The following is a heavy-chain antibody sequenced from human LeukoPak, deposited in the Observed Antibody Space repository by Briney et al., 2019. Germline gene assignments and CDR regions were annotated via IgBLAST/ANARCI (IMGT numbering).Heavy chain of an antibody. CDR2: ISSSSSYI. CDR1: GFTFSSYS. J-gene: IGHJ4*02. Sequence: GGSLRLSCAASGFTFSSYSMNWVRQAPGKGLEWVSSISSSSSYIYYADSVKGRFTISRDNAKNSLYLQMNNLRAEDTAVYYCASSPATVTPVYWGQGTLVTVSS. D-gene: IGHD4-17*01. V-gene: IGHV3-21*01. CDR3: ASSPATVTPVY.